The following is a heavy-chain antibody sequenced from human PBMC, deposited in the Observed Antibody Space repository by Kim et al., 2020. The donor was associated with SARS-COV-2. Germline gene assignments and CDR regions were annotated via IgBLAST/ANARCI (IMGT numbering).Heavy chain of an antibody. V-gene: IGHV4-31*03. Sequence: SETLSLTCTVSGGSISSGGYYWSWIRQHPGKGLEWIGYIYYSGSTYYNPSLKSRVTISVDTSKNQFSLKLSSVTAADTAVYYCARDAVSSIAALSADWYFDLWGRGTLVTVSS. D-gene: IGHD6-6*01. CDR3: ARDAVSSIAALSADWYFDL. J-gene: IGHJ2*01. CDR1: GGSISSGGYY. CDR2: IYYSGST.